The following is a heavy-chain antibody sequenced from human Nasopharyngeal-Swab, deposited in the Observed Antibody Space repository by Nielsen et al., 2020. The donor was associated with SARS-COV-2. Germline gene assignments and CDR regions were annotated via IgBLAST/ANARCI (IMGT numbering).Heavy chain of an antibody. CDR3: TRGAIEYDYVWGSYRYAFDY. V-gene: IGHV3-49*03. CDR2: IRSKAYGGTT. Sequence: GGSLRLSCTASGFTFGDYAMSWFRQAPGKGLEWVGFIRSKAYGGTTEYAASAKGRFTISRDDSKSIAYLQMNSLKTEDTAVYYCTRGAIEYDYVWGSYRYAFDYWGQGTLVTVSS. D-gene: IGHD3-16*02. CDR1: GFTFGDYA. J-gene: IGHJ4*02.